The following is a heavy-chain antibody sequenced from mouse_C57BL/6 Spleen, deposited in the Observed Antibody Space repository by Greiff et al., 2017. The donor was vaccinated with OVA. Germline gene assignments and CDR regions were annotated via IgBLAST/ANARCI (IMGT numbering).Heavy chain of an antibody. CDR1: GYTFTSYD. D-gene: IGHD1-1*01. J-gene: IGHJ1*03. V-gene: IGHV1-85*01. Sequence: VQLQQSGPELVKPGASVKLSCKASGYTFTSYDINWVKQRPGQGLEWIGWIYPRDGSTKYNEKFKGKATLTVDTSSSTAYMELHSLTSEDSAVYFGASLLYGSSSYWYFDVWGTGTTVTVSS. CDR3: ASLLYGSSSYWYFDV. CDR2: IYPRDGST.